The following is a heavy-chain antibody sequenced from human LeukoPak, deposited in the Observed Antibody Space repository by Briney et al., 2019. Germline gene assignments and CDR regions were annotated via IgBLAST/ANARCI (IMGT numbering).Heavy chain of an antibody. CDR2: IYPGDSDT. CDR3: ARHPPQYYYDSSGYCFDY. J-gene: IGHJ4*02. CDR1: GYSFTSYR. Sequence: GEPLKISCKGSGYSFTSYRIGWVRQMPGKGLEWMGIIYPGDSDTRYSPSFQGQVTISADKSISTAYLQWSSLKASDTAMYYCARHPPQYYYDSSGYCFDYWGQGTLVTVSS. V-gene: IGHV5-51*01. D-gene: IGHD3-22*01.